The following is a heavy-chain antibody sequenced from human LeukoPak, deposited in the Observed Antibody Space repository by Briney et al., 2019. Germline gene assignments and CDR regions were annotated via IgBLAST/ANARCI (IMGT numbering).Heavy chain of an antibody. CDR2: IKQDGSEK. CDR1: GFTFSSYW. J-gene: IGHJ3*02. D-gene: IGHD3-3*01. V-gene: IGHV3-7*03. CDR3: AKDLEVNYDFWSGAFDI. Sequence: GGSLRLSCAASGFTFSSYWMSWVRQAPGKGLEWVANIKQDGSEKYYVDSVEGRFTISRDNAKNSLYLQMNSLRAEDTAVYYCAKDLEVNYDFWSGAFDIWGQGTMVTVSS.